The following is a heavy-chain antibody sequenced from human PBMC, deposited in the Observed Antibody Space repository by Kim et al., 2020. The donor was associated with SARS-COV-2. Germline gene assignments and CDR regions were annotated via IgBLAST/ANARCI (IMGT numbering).Heavy chain of an antibody. Sequence: GGSLRLSCAASGFTFSSYEMNWVRQAPGKGLEWVSYISSSGSTIYYADSVKGRFTISRDNAKNSLYLQMNSLRAEDTAVYYCARYDFWSDWGYGMDVWGQGTTVTVSS. CDR3: ARYDFWSDWGYGMDV. CDR1: GFTFSSYE. J-gene: IGHJ6*02. D-gene: IGHD3-3*01. V-gene: IGHV3-48*03. CDR2: ISSSGSTI.